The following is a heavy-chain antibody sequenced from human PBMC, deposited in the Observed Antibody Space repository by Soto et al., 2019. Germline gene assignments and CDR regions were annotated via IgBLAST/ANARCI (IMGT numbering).Heavy chain of an antibody. Sequence: SVKVSCKASGGTLSDYAFSWVRQAPGQGLEWMGGIIPIFGSANYAQKLQGRVTITADESTKTAYMELSSLRAEDTAVYYCARTYYYDSSGYYAFDIWGQGTMVTVSS. V-gene: IGHV1-69*13. D-gene: IGHD3-22*01. CDR3: ARTYYYDSSGYYAFDI. CDR2: IIPIFGSA. J-gene: IGHJ3*02. CDR1: GGTLSDYA.